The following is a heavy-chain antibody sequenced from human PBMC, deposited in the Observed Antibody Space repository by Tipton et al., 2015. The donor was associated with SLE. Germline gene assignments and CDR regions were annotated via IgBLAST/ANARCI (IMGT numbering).Heavy chain of an antibody. CDR1: GGSISSYY. CDR3: ARDQTTVVTRGYYYYYMDV. Sequence: TLSLTCTVSGGSISSYYWSWIRQPPGKGLEWIGYVSYSGSTNYNPSLKSRVTISVDTSKNQLSLKLSSVTAADTAVYYCARDQTTVVTRGYYYYYMDVWGKVTTVTVSS. D-gene: IGHD4-23*01. J-gene: IGHJ6*03. CDR2: VSYSGST. V-gene: IGHV4-59*01.